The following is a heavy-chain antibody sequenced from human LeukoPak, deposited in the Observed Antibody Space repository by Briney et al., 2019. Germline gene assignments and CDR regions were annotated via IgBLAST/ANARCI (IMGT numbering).Heavy chain of an antibody. Sequence: SETLSLTCAVYGGSFSGYYWSWIRQPPGKGLEWIGEINHSGSTNYNPSLKSRVTISVDTSKNQFSLKLSSVTAADTAVYYCARRGYCSGNSCYLFDYWGQGTLVTVSS. CDR3: ARRGYCSGNSCYLFDY. J-gene: IGHJ4*02. D-gene: IGHD2-15*01. CDR2: INHSGST. CDR1: GGSFSGYY. V-gene: IGHV4-34*01.